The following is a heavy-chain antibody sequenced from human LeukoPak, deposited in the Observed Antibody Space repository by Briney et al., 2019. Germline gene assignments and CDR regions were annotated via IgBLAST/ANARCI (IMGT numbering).Heavy chain of an antibody. J-gene: IGHJ1*01. Sequence: PSETLSLTCTVSGDSISGYFWSWIRQTPGKGLEWIGYVHYSGATNYNPSLKSRVTMSVDTSKDQFSLKLNSVNAADTAMYYCARYRSPLESFHHWGQGTLVTVSS. CDR1: GDSISGYF. CDR2: VHYSGAT. V-gene: IGHV4-59*08. CDR3: ARYRSPLESFHH. D-gene: IGHD6-13*01.